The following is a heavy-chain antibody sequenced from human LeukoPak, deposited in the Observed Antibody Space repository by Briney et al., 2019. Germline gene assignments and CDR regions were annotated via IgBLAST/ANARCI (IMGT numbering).Heavy chain of an antibody. V-gene: IGHV4-39*01. CDR3: ASLLLWFGEANAFDI. D-gene: IGHD3-10*01. J-gene: IGHJ3*02. Sequence: SETVSLTCTVSGGSISSSSYYWGWIRQPPGKGLEWIGSIYYSGSTYYNPSLKSRFTISVDTSKNQFSLKLSSVTAADTAVYYCASLLLWFGEANAFDIWGQGTMFTVSS. CDR1: GGSISSSSYY. CDR2: IYYSGST.